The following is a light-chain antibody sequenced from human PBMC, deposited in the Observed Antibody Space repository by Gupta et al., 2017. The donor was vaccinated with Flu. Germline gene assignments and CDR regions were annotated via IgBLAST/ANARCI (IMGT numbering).Light chain of an antibody. J-gene: IGLJ3*02. CDR3: AAWDDNVGGPV. Sequence: SSNSGGSYVYGYQQCPGMAPKLIIQTIDQRPPGGPDRLSGSKSGTLASLAISGRRSEDEAHYHWAAWDDNVGGPVFGGGTRLTGL. CDR1: SSNSGGSY. V-gene: IGLV1-47*01. CDR2: TID.